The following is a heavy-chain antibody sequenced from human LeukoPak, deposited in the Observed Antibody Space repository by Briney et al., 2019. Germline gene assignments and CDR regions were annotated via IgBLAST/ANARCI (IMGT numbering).Heavy chain of an antibody. CDR2: ISYDGSNK. CDR3: ARERRDSSRRSWFDP. CDR1: GFTFSSYA. J-gene: IGHJ5*02. V-gene: IGHV3-30-3*01. D-gene: IGHD6-13*01. Sequence: PGGSLRLSCAASGFTFSSYAMHWVRQAPGKGLEWVAVISYDGSNKYYADSVKGRFTISRDNSKNTLYLQMNSLRAEDTAVYYCARERRDSSRRSWFDPWGQGTLVTDSS.